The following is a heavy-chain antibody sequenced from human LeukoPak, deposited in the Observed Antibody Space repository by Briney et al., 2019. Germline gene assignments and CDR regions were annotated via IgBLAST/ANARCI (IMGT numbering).Heavy chain of an antibody. CDR1: GYTLTGYY. V-gene: IGHV1-2*02. CDR2: INPNSVGT. Sequence: ASVKVSCKTSGYTLTGYYMHWVRQAPGQGLKWLGWINPNSVGTNYAQRFQGRVTMTRDTSMSTAYMELSRLRSDDSAVYYCARYFYDSSGSSSDAFDIWGQGTMVTVSS. D-gene: IGHD3-22*01. CDR3: ARYFYDSSGSSSDAFDI. J-gene: IGHJ3*02.